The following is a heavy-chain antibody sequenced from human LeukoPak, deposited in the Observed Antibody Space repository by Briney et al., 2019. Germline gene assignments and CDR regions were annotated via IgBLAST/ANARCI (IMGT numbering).Heavy chain of an antibody. V-gene: IGHV7-4-1*02. Sequence: AASVKVSCKASGYTFTSYAMNWVRQAPGQGLEWMGWINTNTGNPTYAQGFTGRFVFSLDTSVSTAYLQISSLKAEDTAVYYCARDKRWLQFIPDLRHPHREYYFDYWGQGTLVTVSS. D-gene: IGHD5-24*01. J-gene: IGHJ4*02. CDR2: INTNTGNP. CDR3: ARDKRWLQFIPDLRHPHREYYFDY. CDR1: GYTFTSYA.